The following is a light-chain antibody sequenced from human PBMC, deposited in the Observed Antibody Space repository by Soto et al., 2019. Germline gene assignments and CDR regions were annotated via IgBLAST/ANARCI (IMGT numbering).Light chain of an antibody. CDR1: QSVSSN. V-gene: IGKV3-15*01. Sequence: EIVMTRSPANLSVSQWEGATLSCRASQSVSSNLAWYQQTPGQTPRLLIYDTSTRATGVPTRFSGSRSGAEFTLTINSLQSEDFAVYDGQPYNNWPLTFGGGTKVDI. CDR3: QPYNNWPLT. J-gene: IGKJ4*01. CDR2: DTS.